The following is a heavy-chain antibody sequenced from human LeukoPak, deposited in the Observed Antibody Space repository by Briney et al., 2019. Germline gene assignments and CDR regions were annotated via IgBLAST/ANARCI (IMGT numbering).Heavy chain of an antibody. CDR3: ARDLSIAARGGI. D-gene: IGHD6-6*01. CDR1: GFTFSSYG. J-gene: IGHJ3*02. V-gene: IGHV3-33*01. CDR2: IWYDGSNK. Sequence: PGGSLRLSCAASGFTFSSYGMHWVRQAPGKGLEWVAVIWYDGSNKYYADSVKGRFTISRDNSKNTLYLQMNSLRAEDTAVYYCARDLSIAARGGIWGQGTMVTVSS.